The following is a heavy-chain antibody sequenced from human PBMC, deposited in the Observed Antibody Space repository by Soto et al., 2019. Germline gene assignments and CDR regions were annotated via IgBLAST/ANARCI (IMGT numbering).Heavy chain of an antibody. D-gene: IGHD1-26*01. J-gene: IGHJ4*02. V-gene: IGHV3-30*18. Sequence: QVQLVESGGGVAQPGRSLRLSCAASGFAFSSYAMHWVRQAPGKGLEWLTVLSYDGSNRDYADSVRGRFTVSRDNSKDTLFLQMNSLRVEDTAMYFCAKTPLGFVQTPSLYYWGQGTLVTLSS. CDR1: GFAFSSYA. CDR2: LSYDGSNR. CDR3: AKTPLGFVQTPSLYY.